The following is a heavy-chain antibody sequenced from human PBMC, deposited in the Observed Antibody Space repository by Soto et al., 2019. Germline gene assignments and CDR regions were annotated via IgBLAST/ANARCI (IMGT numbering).Heavy chain of an antibody. CDR3: VRLRYCSSTRRHSFDP. D-gene: IGHD2-2*01. CDR2: IYYSGST. V-gene: IGHV4-31*03. CDR1: GGSISSSGYY. Sequence: SETLSLTCTVSGGSISSSGYYWSWIRQHPXKGLEWIGHIYYSGSTYYNPSLKSRVTISVDTSKNQFSLKLSSVTAADTAVYDCVRLRYCSSTRRHSFDPWGQGTLVTVSS. J-gene: IGHJ5*02.